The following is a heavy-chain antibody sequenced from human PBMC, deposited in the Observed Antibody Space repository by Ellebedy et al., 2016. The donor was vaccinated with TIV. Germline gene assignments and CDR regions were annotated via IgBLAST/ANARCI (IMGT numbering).Heavy chain of an antibody. V-gene: IGHV4-34*01. CDR3: ARAFQYSSGWAFDY. CDR2: INHSGST. D-gene: IGHD6-19*01. J-gene: IGHJ4*02. Sequence: MPSETLSLTCAVHGGSLSSDYWSWIRQSPETGLEWIGEINHSGSTSYNPSLKSRVRISVDTPKKQFSLKMSSVTAADTAVYYCARAFQYSSGWAFDYWGQGTLVTVSS. CDR1: GGSLSSDY.